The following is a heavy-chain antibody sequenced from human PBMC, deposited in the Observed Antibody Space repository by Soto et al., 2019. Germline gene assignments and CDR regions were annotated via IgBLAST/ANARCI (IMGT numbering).Heavy chain of an antibody. J-gene: IGHJ3*02. Sequence: QVQLVESGGGVVQPGRSLRLSCAASGFTFSSYGMHWVRQAPGKGLEWVAVIWYDGSNKYYADSVKGRFTISRDNSKNTLYLQMNSLRAEDTAVYYCASDYGDTATRDDAFDIWGQGTMVTVSS. CDR3: ASDYGDTATRDDAFDI. D-gene: IGHD5-18*01. CDR1: GFTFSSYG. CDR2: IWYDGSNK. V-gene: IGHV3-33*01.